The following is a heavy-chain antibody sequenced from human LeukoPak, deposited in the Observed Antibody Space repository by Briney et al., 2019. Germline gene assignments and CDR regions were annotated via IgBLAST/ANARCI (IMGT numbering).Heavy chain of an antibody. CDR3: AGGEGWTAED. Sequence: PGGSLRLSCVASKFTFTNYWMTWVRQAPGKGLEWVANIKEDGTEKHYVDSVKGRFTISRGNTENSVYLQMNSLRVEDTAVYFRAGGEGWTAEDWGQGTQVTVSS. CDR2: IKEDGTEK. V-gene: IGHV3-7*03. D-gene: IGHD3/OR15-3a*01. J-gene: IGHJ4*02. CDR1: KFTFTNYW.